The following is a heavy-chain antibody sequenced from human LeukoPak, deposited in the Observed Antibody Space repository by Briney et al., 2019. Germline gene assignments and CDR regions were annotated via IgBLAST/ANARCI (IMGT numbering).Heavy chain of an antibody. CDR3: ARSHGLDTATYYFDY. CDR1: GGSISSGDYY. V-gene: IGHV4-30-4*01. Sequence: SETLSLTCTVSGGSISSGDYYWSWIRQPPGKGLEWIGYIYYSGSTYYNPSLKSRVTISVDTSKNQFSLKLSSVTAADTAVYYCARSHGLDTATYYFDYWGQGTLVTVSS. CDR2: IYYSGST. D-gene: IGHD5-18*01. J-gene: IGHJ4*02.